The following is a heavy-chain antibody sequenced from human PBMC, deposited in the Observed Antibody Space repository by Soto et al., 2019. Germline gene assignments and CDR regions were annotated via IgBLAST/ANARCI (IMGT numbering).Heavy chain of an antibody. D-gene: IGHD3-10*01. CDR2: IIPIFGTA. CDR3: ARAQMVRGVMTGYFDY. CDR1: GGTFSSYA. J-gene: IGHJ4*02. Sequence: SVKVSCKASGGTFSSYAISWVRQAPGQGLGWMGGIIPIFGTANYAQKFQGRVTITADESTSTAYMELSSLRSEDTAVYYCARAQMVRGVMTGYFDYWGQGTLVTVSS. V-gene: IGHV1-69*13.